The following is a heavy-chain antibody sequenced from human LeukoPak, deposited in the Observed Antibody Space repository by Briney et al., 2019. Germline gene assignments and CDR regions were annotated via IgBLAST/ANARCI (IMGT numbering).Heavy chain of an antibody. CDR1: GFTFSSYA. D-gene: IGHD6-13*01. J-gene: IGHJ4*02. CDR2: ISSNGGST. Sequence: PGGSLRLSCAASGFTFSSYAMHWDRQAPGKGLEYVSAISSNGGSTYYANSVKGRFTISRDNSKNTLYLQMGSLRAEDMAVYYCARAGYDYWGQGTLVTVSS. V-gene: IGHV3-64*01. CDR3: ARAGYDY.